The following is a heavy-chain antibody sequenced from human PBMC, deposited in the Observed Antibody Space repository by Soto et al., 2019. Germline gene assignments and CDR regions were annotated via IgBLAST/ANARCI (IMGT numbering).Heavy chain of an antibody. CDR1: GYTFSGYA. CDR3: ARDVLSRGNFIPGNLFDY. D-gene: IGHD2-2*01. V-gene: IGHV1-2*02. J-gene: IGHJ4*02. CDR2: INPNSGST. Sequence: ASVKVSCKASGYTFSGYAVSWVRQAPGHGPEWMGGINPNSGSTKYAQKFQGRVTMTADTSTSTVYMELSRVTSDDTAVYYCARDVLSRGNFIPGNLFDYWGQGSLVTVSS.